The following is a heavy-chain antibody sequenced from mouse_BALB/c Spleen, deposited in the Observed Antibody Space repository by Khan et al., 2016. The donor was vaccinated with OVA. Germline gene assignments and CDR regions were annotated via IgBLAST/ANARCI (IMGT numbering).Heavy chain of an antibody. CDR2: ISSDSYTI. CDR1: GFTFSSFG. CDR3: ARGNGAWFAY. D-gene: IGHD2-1*01. Sequence: EVQLVESGGGLVQPGGSRKLSCAASGFTFSSFGMHWVRQAPEKGLEWVTYISSDSYTIYYADTVKGRFTISRDNHRQTLFLQMTSLGSEDTAMYYCARGNGAWFAYWGQGTLVTVSA. J-gene: IGHJ3*01. V-gene: IGHV5-17*02.